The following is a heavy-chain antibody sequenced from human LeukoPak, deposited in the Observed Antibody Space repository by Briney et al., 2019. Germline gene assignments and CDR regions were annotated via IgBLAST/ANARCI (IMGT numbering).Heavy chain of an antibody. V-gene: IGHV3-7*01. D-gene: IGHD6-6*01. CDR1: GFTFSSYW. CDR3: ARDRVVAARAPGDY. J-gene: IGHJ4*02. CDR2: IKQDGSEK. Sequence: GGSLRLSCAASGFTFSSYWMNWVRQAPGKGLEWVANIKQDGSEKYYVDSVKGRFTISRDNAKNSLYLQMNSLRAEDTAVYYCARDRVVAARAPGDYWGQGTLVTVSS.